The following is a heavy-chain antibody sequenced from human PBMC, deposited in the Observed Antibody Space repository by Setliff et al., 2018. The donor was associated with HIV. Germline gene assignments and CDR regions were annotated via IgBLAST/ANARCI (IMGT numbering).Heavy chain of an antibody. CDR3: VSASGAYPYAVEY. CDR1: GYSISSGYY. V-gene: IGHV4-38-2*01. CDR2: IHHSGST. D-gene: IGHD1-26*01. Sequence: PSETLSLTCAVSGYSISSGYYWGWIRQPPGKGLEWIGSIHHSGSTYNNPSLKSRVTISVDTSRNQFSLRLTSVAAADTALYYCVSASGAYPYAVEYWGQGTLVTVSS. J-gene: IGHJ4*02.